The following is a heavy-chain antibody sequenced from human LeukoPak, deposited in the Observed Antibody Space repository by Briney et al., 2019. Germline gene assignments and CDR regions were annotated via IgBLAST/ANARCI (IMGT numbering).Heavy chain of an antibody. CDR2: ISSSSSYI. Sequence: GGSLRLSCAASGFTFSSYSMNWVRQAPGKGLEWVSSISSSSSYIYYADSVKGRFTISRDNSKNTLYLQMNSLRAEDTAVYYCAKRVVPAAVSYFDYWGQGTLVTVSS. V-gene: IGHV3-21*04. CDR1: GFTFSSYS. D-gene: IGHD2-2*01. CDR3: AKRVVPAAVSYFDY. J-gene: IGHJ4*02.